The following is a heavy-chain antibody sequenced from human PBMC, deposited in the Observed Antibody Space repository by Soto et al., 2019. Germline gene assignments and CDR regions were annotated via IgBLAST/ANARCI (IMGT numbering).Heavy chain of an antibody. CDR3: ASDACSSACFDY. J-gene: IGHJ4*02. CDR2: VNAGNGNI. CDR1: GYIFTDFA. Sequence: QGQLVQSGAEVEKPGASVKVSCKASGYIFTDFAIHWVRQAPGQGLEWMGWVNAGNGNIKWSQKFQGRITLTGDASASTAYMELSSLRSEDTAIYYCASDACSSACFDYWGQGTLVTVSS. D-gene: IGHD2-2*01. V-gene: IGHV1-3*01.